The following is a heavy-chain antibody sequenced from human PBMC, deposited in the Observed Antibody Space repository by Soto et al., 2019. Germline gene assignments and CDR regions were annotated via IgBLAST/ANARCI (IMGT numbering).Heavy chain of an antibody. CDR2: ISKGSTFS. J-gene: IGHJ6*02. V-gene: IGHV3-11*03. Sequence: GGSLRLSCAASGFTFSDFYMSWIRQAPGKGLEWVAYISKGSTFSIYADSVKGRFTISRDDAQNSVYLQMNSLRAEDTAIYYCAKYSSSWAYYYYGMDVWGQGTTVTVSS. CDR3: AKYSSSWAYYYYGMDV. CDR1: GFTFSDFY. D-gene: IGHD6-13*01.